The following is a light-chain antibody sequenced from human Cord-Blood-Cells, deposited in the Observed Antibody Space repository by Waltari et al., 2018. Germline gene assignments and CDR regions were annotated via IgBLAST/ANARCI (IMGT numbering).Light chain of an antibody. V-gene: IGKV3-20*01. J-gene: IGKJ2*01. CDR3: QQYGSAPPYT. CDR2: GAS. CDR1: QSVSSSY. Sequence: EIVLTQSPGTLSLSPGERATLSCRASQSVSSSYLAWYQQKPGQAPRLLIYGASSTATGIPDMFSGSGSGTDFALTISRLDPEDFAVYYCQQYGSAPPYTFGQGTKLEIK.